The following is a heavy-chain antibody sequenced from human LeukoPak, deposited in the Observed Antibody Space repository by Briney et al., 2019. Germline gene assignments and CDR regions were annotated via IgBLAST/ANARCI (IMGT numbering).Heavy chain of an antibody. V-gene: IGHV4-59*01. CDR2: IYYRGST. CDR3: AREIRDYDILTGYYKGYYYCCMDV. CDR1: AVSISSSC. D-gene: IGHD3-9*01. Sequence: PSPTLSLTCPAPAVSISSSCCTCTRQPPGKALVRPPYIYYRGSTNYNPSLKSRVTISVDTSKNHFSLKLSSVTAADTAVYYCAREIRDYDILTGYYKGYYYCCMDVWGKGTTVTISS. J-gene: IGHJ6*03.